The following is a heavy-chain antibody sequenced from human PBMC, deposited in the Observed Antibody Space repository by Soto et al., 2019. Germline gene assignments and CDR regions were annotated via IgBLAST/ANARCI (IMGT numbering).Heavy chain of an antibody. V-gene: IGHV3-23*01. Sequence: EVQLLESGGGLVQPGGSLRVSCAASGFTFSNYALTWVRQAPGKGLEWVSTISVSGTSTYHADSVKGRFTISRDNSNNTLYLQMNSLRGEDTAVYYCAKSIIVLSGDWYFDLWGRGTLVTVSS. D-gene: IGHD2-15*01. CDR1: GFTFSNYA. CDR3: AKSIIVLSGDWYFDL. J-gene: IGHJ2*01. CDR2: ISVSGTST.